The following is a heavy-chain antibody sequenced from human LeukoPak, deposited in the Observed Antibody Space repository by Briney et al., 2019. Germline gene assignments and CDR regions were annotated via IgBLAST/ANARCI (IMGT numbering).Heavy chain of an antibody. J-gene: IGHJ6*02. Sequence: PSETLSLTCTVSGGSISSYYWSWIRQPPGKGLEWIGEINHSGSTNYNPSLKSRVTISVDTSKNQFSLKLSSVTAADTAVYYCARGLAYYYYYGMDVWGQGTTVTVSS. CDR1: GGSISSYY. CDR2: INHSGST. CDR3: ARGLAYYYYYGMDV. V-gene: IGHV4-34*01.